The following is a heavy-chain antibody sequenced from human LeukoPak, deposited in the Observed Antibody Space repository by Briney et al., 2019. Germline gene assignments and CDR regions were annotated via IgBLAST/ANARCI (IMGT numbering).Heavy chain of an antibody. Sequence: PGGTLRLSCAASGFTFSSYGINWVRQAPGKGLEWVSGISGSGGSTYYADSVKGRFTISRDNSKNTLYLQMNSLRAEDTAVYYCAKLDVVTARPDAFDIWGQGTMVTVSS. J-gene: IGHJ3*02. D-gene: IGHD2-21*02. CDR1: GFTFSSYG. V-gene: IGHV3-23*01. CDR2: ISGSGGST. CDR3: AKLDVVTARPDAFDI.